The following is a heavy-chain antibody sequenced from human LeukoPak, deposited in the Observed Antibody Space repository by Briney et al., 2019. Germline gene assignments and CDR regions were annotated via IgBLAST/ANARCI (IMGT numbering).Heavy chain of an antibody. J-gene: IGHJ6*02. CDR1: GGSISSYY. CDR3: ARTVDIVATYDRGGSGMDV. V-gene: IGHV4-59*01. D-gene: IGHD5-12*01. CDR2: IYYSGST. Sequence: SETLSLTCTVSGGSISSYYWSWIRQPPGKGLEWIGYIYYSGSTNYNPSLKSRVTISVDTSKNQFSLKLSSVTAADTAVYYCARTVDIVATYDRGGSGMDVWGQGTTVTVSS.